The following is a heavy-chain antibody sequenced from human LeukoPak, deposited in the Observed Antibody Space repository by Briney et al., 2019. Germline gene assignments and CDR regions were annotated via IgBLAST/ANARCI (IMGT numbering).Heavy chain of an antibody. CDR3: ARASRGSSSWYGGYFDY. D-gene: IGHD6-13*01. CDR1: GGSISSSSYY. V-gene: IGHV4-39*07. J-gene: IGHJ4*02. Sequence: SETLSLTCTVSGGSISSSSYYWGWIRQPPGKGLEGIGSIYYSGSTYYNPSLKSRVTISVDTSKNQFSLKLSSVTAADTAVYYCARASRGSSSWYGGYFDYWGQGTLVTVSS. CDR2: IYYSGST.